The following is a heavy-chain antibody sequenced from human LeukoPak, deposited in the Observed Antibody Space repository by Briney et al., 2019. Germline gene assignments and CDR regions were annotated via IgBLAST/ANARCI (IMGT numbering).Heavy chain of an antibody. Sequence: GGSLRLSCAASGFTFSSYSMNWVRQAPGKGLEWVSSISSSSSYICYADSVKGRFTISRDNAKNSLYLQMNSLRAEDTAVYYCARMGAGDNSDYWGQGTLVTVSS. J-gene: IGHJ4*02. CDR2: ISSSSSYI. CDR3: ARMGAGDNSDY. D-gene: IGHD1-26*01. V-gene: IGHV3-21*01. CDR1: GFTFSSYS.